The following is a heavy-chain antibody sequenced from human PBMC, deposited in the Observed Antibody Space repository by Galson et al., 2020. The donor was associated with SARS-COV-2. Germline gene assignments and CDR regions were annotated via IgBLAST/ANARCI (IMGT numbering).Heavy chain of an antibody. CDR3: ARVIQGGSYYYYYGMDV. V-gene: IGHV1-18*04. CDR2: ISAHNGNT. CDR1: GYTFITYG. J-gene: IGHJ6*02. Sequence: ASVKVSCKASGYTFITYGISWVRQAPGQGLEWMGWISAHNGNTNYAQKVQGRVTMTTDTSTSTAYMELRSLRSDDTAVYYCARVIQGGSYYYYYGMDVWGQGTTVTVSS. D-gene: IGHD1-26*01.